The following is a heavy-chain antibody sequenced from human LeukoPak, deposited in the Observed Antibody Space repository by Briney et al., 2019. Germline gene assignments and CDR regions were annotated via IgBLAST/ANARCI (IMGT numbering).Heavy chain of an antibody. D-gene: IGHD3-10*01. J-gene: IGHJ4*02. CDR2: FGPEDGET. CDR1: GYTLTELS. Sequence: ASVKVSCKVSGYTLTELSMHWVRQAPGKGLEWMGGFGPEDGETIYAQKFQGRVTMTEDTSTDTAYMELSSLRSEDTAVYYCATFRFGELPYASFDYWGQGTLVTVSS. V-gene: IGHV1-24*01. CDR3: ATFRFGELPYASFDY.